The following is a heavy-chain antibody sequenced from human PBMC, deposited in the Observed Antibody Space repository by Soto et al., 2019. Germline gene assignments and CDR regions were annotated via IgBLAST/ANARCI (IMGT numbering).Heavy chain of an antibody. D-gene: IGHD3-9*01. V-gene: IGHV4-34*01. CDR3: ARGGNDILTGYFLYYFDY. CDR1: GGSFSGYY. J-gene: IGHJ4*02. Sequence: SETLSLTCAVYGGSFSGYYWSWIRQPPWKGLEWIGEINHSGSTNYNPSLKSRVTISVDTSKNQFSLKLSPVTAADTAVYYCARGGNDILTGYFLYYFDYWGQGTLVTVSS. CDR2: INHSGST.